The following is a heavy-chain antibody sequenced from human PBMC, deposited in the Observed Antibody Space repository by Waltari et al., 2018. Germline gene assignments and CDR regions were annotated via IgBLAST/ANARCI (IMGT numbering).Heavy chain of an antibody. V-gene: IGHV3-48*01. Sequence: EVQLVESGGGLVQPGGSLRLSCAASGFTFSSYSMNWVRQAPGKGVEWVSDISSSSSTRYYADSVKGRFTISRDNAKNALYLQMNSLRAEDTAVYYCAREPLDSSGYYQGGAFDIWGQGTMVTVSS. CDR3: AREPLDSSGYYQGGAFDI. CDR1: GFTFSSYS. CDR2: ISSSSSTR. D-gene: IGHD3-22*01. J-gene: IGHJ3*02.